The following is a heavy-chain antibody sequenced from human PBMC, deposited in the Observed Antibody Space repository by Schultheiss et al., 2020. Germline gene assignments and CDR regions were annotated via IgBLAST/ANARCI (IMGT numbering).Heavy chain of an antibody. D-gene: IGHD6-6*01. Sequence: SLKISCSASGFTFSSFAMHWVRQAPEKGLEWVSGISWNSGSIGYADSVKGRFTISRDNAKNSLYLQMNSLRAEDTAVYYCATVGRSTRPGYWGQGTLVTVSS. CDR2: ISWNSGSI. J-gene: IGHJ4*02. CDR1: GFTFSSFA. CDR3: ATVGRSTRPGY. V-gene: IGHV3-9*01.